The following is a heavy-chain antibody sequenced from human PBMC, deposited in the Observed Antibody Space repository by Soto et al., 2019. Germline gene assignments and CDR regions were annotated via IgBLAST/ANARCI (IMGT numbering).Heavy chain of an antibody. CDR3: ARGAGIVVAGTSFDY. Sequence: QVQLVESGGGVVQPGRSLRLSCAASGFTFSSYSMHWVRQAPGKGLEWVAVISYDGSNKYYADSVKGRFTISRDNSQNALYLQMNSLRAEDTAVYYCARGAGIVVAGTSFDYWGQATLVTVSS. J-gene: IGHJ4*02. D-gene: IGHD6-19*01. V-gene: IGHV3-30-3*01. CDR1: GFTFSSYS. CDR2: ISYDGSNK.